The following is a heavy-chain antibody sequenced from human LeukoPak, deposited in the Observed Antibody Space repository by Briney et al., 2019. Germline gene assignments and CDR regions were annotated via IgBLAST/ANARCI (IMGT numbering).Heavy chain of an antibody. CDR2: IYYSGST. Sequence: PSETLSLTCTVSGGSMSTYYWRWIRQPPGKGLEWIGYIYYSGSTYYNPSLKSRVTISVDTSKNQFSLKLSSVTAADTAVYYCAGQGSDYYYGMDVWGQGTTVTVSS. J-gene: IGHJ6*02. CDR3: AGQGSDYYYGMDV. V-gene: IGHV4-59*06. CDR1: GGSMSTYY. D-gene: IGHD1-26*01.